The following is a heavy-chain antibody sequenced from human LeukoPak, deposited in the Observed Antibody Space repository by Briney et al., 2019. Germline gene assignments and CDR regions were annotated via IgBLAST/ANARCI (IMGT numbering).Heavy chain of an antibody. CDR1: GFVFSSRG. D-gene: IGHD3-10*01. V-gene: IGHV3-23*01. CDR2: ISPRGETI. CDR3: AKDTMLSGSSSSDY. J-gene: IGHJ4*02. Sequence: GGSLRLSCVTSGFVFSSRGMVWARQAPGNGLEWVSYISPRGETIYYADSVKGRFTISRDNSKNTLYLQMNSLRAEDTAVYYGAKDTMLSGSSSSDYWGQGTLVTVSS.